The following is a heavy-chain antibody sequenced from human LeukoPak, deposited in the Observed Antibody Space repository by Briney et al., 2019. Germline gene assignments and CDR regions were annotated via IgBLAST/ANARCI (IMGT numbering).Heavy chain of an antibody. D-gene: IGHD3-3*01. CDR2: INPNSGGT. CDR1: GYTFTGYY. Sequence: ASVKVSCKASGYTFTGYYMHLVRQAPGQGLEWMGWINPNSGGTNYAQKFQGRVTMTRDTSISTAYMELSRLRSDDTAVYYCARDRITIFGVVIRGSYGMDVWGQGTTVTVSS. V-gene: IGHV1-2*02. J-gene: IGHJ6*02. CDR3: ARDRITIFGVVIRGSYGMDV.